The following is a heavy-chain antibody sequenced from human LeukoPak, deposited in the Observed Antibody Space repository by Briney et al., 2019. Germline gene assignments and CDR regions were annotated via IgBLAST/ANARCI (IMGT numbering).Heavy chain of an antibody. J-gene: IGHJ6*03. CDR1: GGSISSYY. V-gene: IGHV4-59*01. D-gene: IGHD5-24*01. CDR2: IYYSGST. CDR3: ARLEQYYYYYMDV. Sequence: SETLSLTCTVSGGSISSYYWSWIRQPPGKGLEWIGYIYYSGSTDYNPSLKSRVTISVDTSKNQFSLKLSSVTAADTAVYYCARLEQYYYYYMDVWGKGTTVTVSS.